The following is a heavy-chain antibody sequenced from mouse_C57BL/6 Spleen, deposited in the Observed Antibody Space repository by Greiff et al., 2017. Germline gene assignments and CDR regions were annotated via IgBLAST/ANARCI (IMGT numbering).Heavy chain of an antibody. CDR2: IYPSDSET. Sequence: VQLQQSGAELVRPGSSVKLSCKASGYTFTSYWMDWVKQRPGQGLEWIGNIYPSDSETHYNQKFKDKATLTVDKSSSTAYMQLSSLTSEDSAVYYCARAGSKGAMDYWGQGTSVTVSS. D-gene: IGHD1-3*01. CDR3: ARAGSKGAMDY. CDR1: GYTFTSYW. J-gene: IGHJ4*01. V-gene: IGHV1-61*01.